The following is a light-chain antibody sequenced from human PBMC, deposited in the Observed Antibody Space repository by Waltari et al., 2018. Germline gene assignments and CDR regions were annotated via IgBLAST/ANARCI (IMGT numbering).Light chain of an antibody. V-gene: IGLV8-61*01. J-gene: IGLJ3*02. CDR1: SGSLSTTSS. CDR2: KAN. Sequence: QTVVTQEPSFSVSPGGTVTLTCALSSGSLSTTSSATWYPQTPGQAPRTLVYKANARSSGVPDRFSGSILGNTAALTITGAQADDESDYYCALYMGSGIWVFGGGTRLTVL. CDR3: ALYMGSGIWV.